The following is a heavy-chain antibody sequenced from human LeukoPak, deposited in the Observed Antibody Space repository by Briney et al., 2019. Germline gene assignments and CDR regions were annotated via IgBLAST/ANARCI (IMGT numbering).Heavy chain of an antibody. J-gene: IGHJ5*02. CDR2: MSPNSGNT. CDR3: ARRRKTAYGWFDP. CDR1: GYTFTSYD. Sequence: ASVKVSCKASGYTFTSYDINWVRQATGQGLEWMGWMSPNSGNTGYAQKFQGRVTMTRNTSISTAYMELSSLRSEDTAVYYCARRRKTAYGWFDPWGQGTLVTVSS. V-gene: IGHV1-8*01. D-gene: IGHD3-10*01.